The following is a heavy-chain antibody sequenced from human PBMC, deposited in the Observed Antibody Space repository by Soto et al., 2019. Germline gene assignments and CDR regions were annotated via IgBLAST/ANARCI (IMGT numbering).Heavy chain of an antibody. CDR3: ASSSLYGMDV. Sequence: PSETLSLTCSVSGGSIGSGYYYWSWIRQPPGKGLEWIGNIYYSGKTYYKPSLKIRLIISIETSKNQFSLKVGSGTAADTAVYYGASSSLYGMDVWGQGTTVTVSS. CDR1: GGSIGSGYYY. J-gene: IGHJ6*02. V-gene: IGHV4-30-4*01. CDR2: IYYSGKT.